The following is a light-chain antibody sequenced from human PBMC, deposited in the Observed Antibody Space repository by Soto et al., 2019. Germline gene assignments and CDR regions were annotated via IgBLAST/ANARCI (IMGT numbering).Light chain of an antibody. J-gene: IGLJ1*01. Sequence: QSALTQPASVSGSPGQSITISCTGTSSDVGGYNYVSWYQQHPGKAPKLMIYDVSNRPSGVSNRFSGSKSGNTASLTISGLKAEDEADYYCSSYTRSSTRVFGTGTKLTVL. CDR2: DVS. V-gene: IGLV2-14*01. CDR3: SSYTRSSTRV. CDR1: SSDVGGYNY.